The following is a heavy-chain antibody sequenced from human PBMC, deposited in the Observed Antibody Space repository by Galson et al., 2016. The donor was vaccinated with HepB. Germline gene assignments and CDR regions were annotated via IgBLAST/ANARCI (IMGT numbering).Heavy chain of an antibody. Sequence: SLRLSCAASGFTFRSYGMNWVRQTPGKGLECISYISGSGSTIYYAGSVEGRFTISRDNGKNSLYLHMNILRDEDTAVYYCARGDEIEYYDLWSGYYNFDSWGQGTLVTVSS. CDR1: GFTFRSYG. V-gene: IGHV3-48*02. CDR3: ARGDEIEYYDLWSGYYNFDS. D-gene: IGHD3-3*01. CDR2: ISGSGSTI. J-gene: IGHJ4*02.